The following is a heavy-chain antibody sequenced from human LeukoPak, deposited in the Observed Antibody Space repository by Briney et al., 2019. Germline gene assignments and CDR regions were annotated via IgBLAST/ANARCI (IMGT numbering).Heavy chain of an antibody. CDR1: GFTFTTYT. J-gene: IGHJ6*03. V-gene: IGHV3-21*01. Sequence: GGSLRLSRAASGFTFTTYTMNWVRPAPRRGLEGVSSINNSSQHIYYADSLKRRFPISRDNNKNTIYLQLNSLRVEDTAVYYCARDCSAYYYYYMDVWGQGTTVTVSS. D-gene: IGHD3-10*02. CDR3: ARDCSAYYYYYMDV. CDR2: INNSSQHI.